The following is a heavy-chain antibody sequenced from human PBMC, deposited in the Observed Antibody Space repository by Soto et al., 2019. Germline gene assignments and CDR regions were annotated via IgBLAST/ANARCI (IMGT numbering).Heavy chain of an antibody. Sequence: GGSLRPSCAASGFTVSSHYLSWVRQAPGKGLELVSDIYSGGSTYYADSVKGRFTISRDNSKNTLYLQMNSLRAEYTALYYFARESIAVAGTGSYYFDYWGQGTLVTVSS. D-gene: IGHD6-19*01. CDR2: IYSGGST. J-gene: IGHJ4*02. V-gene: IGHV3-53*01. CDR3: ARESIAVAGTGSYYFDY. CDR1: GFTVSSHY.